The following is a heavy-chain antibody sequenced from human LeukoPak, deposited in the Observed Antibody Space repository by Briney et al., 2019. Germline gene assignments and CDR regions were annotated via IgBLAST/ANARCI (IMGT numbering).Heavy chain of an antibody. V-gene: IGHV4-39*07. CDR2: MYYSGST. CDR1: GGSLSSSSYY. Sequence: PSETLSLTCTVSGGSLSSSSYYWGWIRQPPGKGLEWIGSMYYSGSTYYNPSLKSRVTISVDTSKNQFSLKLRFVTAADTATYYCARRPWVGAADYWGQGTPVTVSS. D-gene: IGHD1-26*01. J-gene: IGHJ4*02. CDR3: ARRPWVGAADY.